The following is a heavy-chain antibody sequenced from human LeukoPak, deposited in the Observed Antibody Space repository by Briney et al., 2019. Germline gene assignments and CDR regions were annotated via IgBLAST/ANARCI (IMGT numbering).Heavy chain of an antibody. CDR2: ISGSDGST. CDR1: GFTFSSYA. CDR3: AKDYLTGYSYGQRYYYYGMDV. D-gene: IGHD5-18*01. Sequence: PGGSLRLSCAASGFTFSSYAMSWVRQAPGKGLEWVSAISGSDGSTYYADSVKGRFTISRDNSKNTLYLQMNSLRAEDTAVYYCAKDYLTGYSYGQRYYYYGMDVWGQGTTVTVSS. V-gene: IGHV3-23*01. J-gene: IGHJ6*02.